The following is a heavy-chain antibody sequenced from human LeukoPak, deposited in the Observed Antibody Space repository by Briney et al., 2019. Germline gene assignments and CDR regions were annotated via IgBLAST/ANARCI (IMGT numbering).Heavy chain of an antibody. Sequence: GGSLRLSCAASGFTFSSYSMNWVRQAPGRGLEWVSSISISSSYIYYADSVKGRFTISRDNAKNSLYLQMNSLRAEDTAVYYCARAQRDSSGYYYGYWGQGTLVTVSS. D-gene: IGHD3-22*01. V-gene: IGHV3-21*01. CDR3: ARAQRDSSGYYYGY. CDR2: ISISSSYI. J-gene: IGHJ4*02. CDR1: GFTFSSYS.